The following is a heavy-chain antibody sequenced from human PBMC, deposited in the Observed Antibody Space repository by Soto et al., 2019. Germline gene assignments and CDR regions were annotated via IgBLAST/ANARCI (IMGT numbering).Heavy chain of an antibody. V-gene: IGHV1-69*02. CDR3: AAAAYCGGDCFSAFDV. D-gene: IGHD2-21*01. CDR1: GDTFSGYT. CDR2: IIPISGVA. J-gene: IGHJ3*01. Sequence: QVQRVQSGAEVKKPGSSVRVSCKASGDTFSGYTFNSILFNCRGQPLGKGLEWRGRIIPISGVAKYTQKFQGRVTITADKSTTTAYLDLSSLRSEDTAMYFCAAAAYCGGDCFSAFDVWGQGTMVSVSS.